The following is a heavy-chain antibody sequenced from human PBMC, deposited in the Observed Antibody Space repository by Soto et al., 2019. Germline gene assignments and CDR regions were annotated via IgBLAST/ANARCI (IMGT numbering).Heavy chain of an antibody. CDR1: GITFSGAA. CDR3: RTYGSGSYSLDY. Sequence: EVQVVESGGGLVQPGGSLTLSCAASGITFSGAAMHWVRQASGKGLEWVGRIRNKDNSYEKVYAASVKGRFTISRDDSKRTAYLQPNSLKTQDTAVYYCRTYGSGSYSLDYWGPGTLVTVSS. J-gene: IGHJ4*02. D-gene: IGHD3-10*01. V-gene: IGHV3-73*02. CDR2: IRNKDNSYEK.